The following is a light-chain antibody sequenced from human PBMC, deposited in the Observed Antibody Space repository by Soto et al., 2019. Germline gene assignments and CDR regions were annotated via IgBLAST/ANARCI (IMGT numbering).Light chain of an antibody. V-gene: IGLV2-14*01. CDR3: SSYSSSSRV. J-gene: IGLJ2*01. CDR2: EVS. Sequence: QSALTQPASVSGSPGQSITISCTGTSGDIGNYHYVPWYQQHPGKAPKLMIYEVSNRPSGVSDRFSGSKSGNTATLAISGLQAEDEADYYCSSYSSSSRVFGGGTQLTV. CDR1: SGDIGNYHY.